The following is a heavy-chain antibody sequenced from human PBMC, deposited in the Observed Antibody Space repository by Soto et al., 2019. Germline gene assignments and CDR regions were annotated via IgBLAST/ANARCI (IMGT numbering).Heavy chain of an antibody. CDR2: IIPILGIA. CDR3: AMYGYCSGGSCYSHWFDP. D-gene: IGHD2-15*01. CDR1: GGTFSSYT. V-gene: IGHV1-69*02. J-gene: IGHJ5*02. Sequence: ASVKVSCKASGGTFSSYTISWVRQAPGQGLEWMGRIIPILGIANYAQKLQGRVTITADKSTSTAYMELSSLRSEDTAVYYCAMYGYCSGGSCYSHWFDPWGQGTLVTVS.